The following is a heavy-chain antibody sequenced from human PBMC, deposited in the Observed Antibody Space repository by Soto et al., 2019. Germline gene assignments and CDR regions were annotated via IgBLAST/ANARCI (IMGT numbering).Heavy chain of an antibody. J-gene: IGHJ4*02. V-gene: IGHV1-69*08. CDR3: ARKDSSSLDS. CDR2: TIPIVGTA. CDR1: GGTFTDYS. Sequence: QVQLVQSGAEVKTPGSSVKVSCKPSGGTFTDYSFDWVRQAPGQGLEWMGRTIPIVGTASYAQKFQGRVTNTADKSTSKVYMELSSLRSEDTAVYYCARKDSSSLDSWGQGTLVTVSA. D-gene: IGHD3-22*01.